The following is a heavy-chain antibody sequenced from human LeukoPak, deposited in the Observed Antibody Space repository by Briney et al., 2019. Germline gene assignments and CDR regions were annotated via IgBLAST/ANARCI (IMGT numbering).Heavy chain of an antibody. J-gene: IGHJ3*02. V-gene: IGHV4-61*01. CDR1: GDSLSSGSYY. CDR3: ARAGPMLDAFDI. CDR2: IYYGGNT. D-gene: IGHD2-8*01. Sequence: SETLSLTCTVSGDSLSSGSYYWSWIRQPPGKGLEWIGYIYYGGNTNLNPSLKSRVTISVDTSKNQFSLKMSSVTAADTAVYYCARAGPMLDAFDIWGQGTMVTVS.